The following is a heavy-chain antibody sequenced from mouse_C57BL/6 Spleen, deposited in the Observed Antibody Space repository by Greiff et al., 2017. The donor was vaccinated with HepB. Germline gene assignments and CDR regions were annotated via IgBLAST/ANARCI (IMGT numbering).Heavy chain of an antibody. CDR1: GFTFSSYG. Sequence: EVHLVESGGDLVKPGGSLKLSCAASGFTFSSYGMSWVRQTPDKRLEWVATISSGGSYTYYPDSVKGRFTIARDNAKNTLYLQMSSLKSEDTAMYYCASVYDGYYYAMDYWGQGTSVTVSS. CDR3: ASVYDGYYYAMDY. D-gene: IGHD2-3*01. CDR2: ISSGGSYT. J-gene: IGHJ4*01. V-gene: IGHV5-6*01.